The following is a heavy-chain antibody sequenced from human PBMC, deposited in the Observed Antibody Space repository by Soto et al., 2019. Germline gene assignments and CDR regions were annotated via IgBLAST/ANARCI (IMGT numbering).Heavy chain of an antibody. CDR2: IYASGST. V-gene: IGHV4-4*07. Sequence: QVQLQESGPGLVKPSETLSLTCTVSGDFISSYSWSWIRQSAGKGLEWIGRIYASGSTNYNPILTSLLTIAVDTSTKQFSLKLSSVTAADTAVYYCAVLGDFQASNHCMDAWGQGTTVTVSS. CDR3: AVLGDFQASNHCMDA. J-gene: IGHJ6*02. CDR1: GDFISSYS. D-gene: IGHD3-10*01.